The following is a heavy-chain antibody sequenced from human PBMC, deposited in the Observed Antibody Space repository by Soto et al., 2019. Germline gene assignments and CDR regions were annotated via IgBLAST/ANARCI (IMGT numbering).Heavy chain of an antibody. CDR3: AKLEGKQQLVRYYYGMDV. Sequence: LRLSCAASGFTFSSYAMHWVRQAPGKGLEWVAVISYDGSNKYYVDSVKGRFTLSRDNSKNTLYLQMNSLRAEDTAVYYCAKLEGKQQLVRYYYGMDVWGQGTTVTVSS. V-gene: IGHV3-30-3*02. J-gene: IGHJ6*02. CDR2: ISYDGSNK. D-gene: IGHD6-13*01. CDR1: GFTFSSYA.